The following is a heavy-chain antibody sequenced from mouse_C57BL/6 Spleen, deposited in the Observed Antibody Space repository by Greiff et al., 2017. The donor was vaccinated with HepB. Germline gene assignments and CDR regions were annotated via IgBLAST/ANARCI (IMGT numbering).Heavy chain of an antibody. CDR1: GYTFTDYE. V-gene: IGHV1-15*01. Sequence: VKLVESGAELVRPGASVTLSCKASGYTFTDYEMHWVKQTPVHGLEWIGAIDPETGGTAYNQKFKGKAILTADKSSSTAYMELRSLPSEDSAVYYCTRSEGTHYFDYWGQGTTLTVSS. CDR3: TRSEGTHYFDY. CDR2: IDPETGGT. J-gene: IGHJ2*01. D-gene: IGHD2-14*01.